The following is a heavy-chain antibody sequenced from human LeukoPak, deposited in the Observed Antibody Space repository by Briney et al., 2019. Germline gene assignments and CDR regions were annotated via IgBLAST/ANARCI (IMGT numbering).Heavy chain of an antibody. D-gene: IGHD6-13*01. J-gene: IGHJ3*02. CDR1: GASISNYC. Sequence: SETLSLTCTVSGASISNYCWSWIRQPPGKGLEWIGYVYYSGSTNYNPSLKSRVTISVDTSKNQFSLKVRSVTAADTAVYYCARDTSSPWPDAFDTWGQGTRVTVSS. V-gene: IGHV4-59*12. CDR2: VYYSGST. CDR3: ARDTSSPWPDAFDT.